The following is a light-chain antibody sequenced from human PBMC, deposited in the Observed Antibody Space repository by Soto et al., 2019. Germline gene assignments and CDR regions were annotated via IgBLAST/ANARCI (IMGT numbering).Light chain of an antibody. Sequence: DVQMTQSLSSLSASVGDRVTITCRASQSISNYLNWYQQKPGKAPTLLMFAASSLQSGVPSRFSGGGSGTDFTLTISSLQPEDFATYDCQQSYSTPRTFGQRTKVEIK. CDR1: QSISNY. V-gene: IGKV1-39*01. CDR2: AAS. J-gene: IGKJ1*01. CDR3: QQSYSTPRT.